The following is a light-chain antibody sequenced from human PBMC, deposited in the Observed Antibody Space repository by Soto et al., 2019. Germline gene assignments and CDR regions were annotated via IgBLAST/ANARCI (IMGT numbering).Light chain of an antibody. CDR2: FDS. V-gene: IGLV1-47*01. Sequence: QSVLTQPPSASGTPGQRVTISCSGVTSNIGTNFVYWYQQLPGTAPKLLLYFDSQRPSGVPDRFSGSRSGTSASLAISGLRPEDEADYHCATWDDSLSGPVFGGGTQLTVL. J-gene: IGLJ3*02. CDR3: ATWDDSLSGPV. CDR1: TSNIGTNF.